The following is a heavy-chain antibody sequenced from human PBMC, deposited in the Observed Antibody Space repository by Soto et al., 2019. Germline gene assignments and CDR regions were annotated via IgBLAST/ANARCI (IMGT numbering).Heavy chain of an antibody. CDR2: INHSGST. CDR1: GGSFSGYY. Sequence: SETLSLTCAVYGGSFSGYYWSWIRQPPGKGLEWIGEINHSGSTNYNPSLKSRVTISVDTSKNQFSLKLSSVTAADTAVYYCARDRRRSSSSWSPVWGQGTMVTVSS. CDR3: ARDRRRSSSSWSPV. V-gene: IGHV4-34*01. D-gene: IGHD6-13*01. J-gene: IGHJ3*01.